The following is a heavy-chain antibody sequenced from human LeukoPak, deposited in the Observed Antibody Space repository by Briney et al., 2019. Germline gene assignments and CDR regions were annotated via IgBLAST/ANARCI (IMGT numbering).Heavy chain of an antibody. D-gene: IGHD2-2*01. CDR3: ARDGSSLGIVVVPAAFRIPYYYYYYGMDV. Sequence: GASVKVSCKASGYTFTSYGISWVRQAPGQGLEWMGWISAYNGNTNYAQKLQGRVTMTTDTSTSTGYMELRSLRSDDTAVYYCARDGSSLGIVVVPAAFRIPYYYYYYGMDVWGQGTTVTVSS. CDR1: GYTFTSYG. V-gene: IGHV1-18*01. J-gene: IGHJ6*02. CDR2: ISAYNGNT.